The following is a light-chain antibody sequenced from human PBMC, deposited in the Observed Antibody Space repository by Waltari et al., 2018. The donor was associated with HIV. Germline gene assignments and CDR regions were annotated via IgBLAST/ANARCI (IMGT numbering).Light chain of an antibody. CDR2: GAN. CDR3: QHYNNWPPWT. V-gene: IGKV3-15*01. J-gene: IGKJ1*01. Sequence: EIVMTQSPATLSVSPGERATLSCRASQSISSNLAWYQQKPGQAPRLLIYGANTRATGVPARFSGSGSGTEVTLTISSLQSEDFAIYYCQHYNNWPPWTFGQGTKVEIK. CDR1: QSISSN.